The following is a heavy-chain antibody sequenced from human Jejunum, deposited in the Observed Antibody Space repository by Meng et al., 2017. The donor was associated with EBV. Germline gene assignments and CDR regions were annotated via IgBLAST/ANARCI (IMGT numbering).Heavy chain of an antibody. V-gene: IGHV3-20*04. D-gene: IGHD2/OR15-2a*01. CDR3: AFSWCGTNFKCYACDC. CDR1: GFSFDDYA. Sequence: VVVWGSGRGWSRAWGSPRLSCAASGFSFDDYAVTWVRQPPGKGLVSSADSLKGRFTISRDTAKNSLHVQMNSLRAEDTAVYYCAFSWCGTNFKCYACDCWGQGALVTVSS. J-gene: IGHJ4*02.